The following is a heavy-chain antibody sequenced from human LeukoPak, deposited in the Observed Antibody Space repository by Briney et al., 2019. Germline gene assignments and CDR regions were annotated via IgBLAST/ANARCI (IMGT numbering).Heavy chain of an antibody. CDR2: VSLSRLT. J-gene: IGHJ4*02. Sequence: PSETLSLTCAVAGGSITSTNWWSWVRQPPEQGLEWIGEVSLSRLTNYNPSLSSRVIMALDTSKNHLSLHLTSVTAADTAVYDCSRENGALSPFGYWGQGYLVTVLS. V-gene: IGHV4-4*02. D-gene: IGHD2-8*01. CDR1: GGSITSTNW. CDR3: SRENGALSPFGY.